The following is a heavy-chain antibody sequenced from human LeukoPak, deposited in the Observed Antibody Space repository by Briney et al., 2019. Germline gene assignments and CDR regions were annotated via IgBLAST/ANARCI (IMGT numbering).Heavy chain of an antibody. CDR2: FDPEDGET. Sequence: ASVKVSCKVSGYTLTELSMHWVRQAPGKGLEWMGGFDPEDGETIYAQKFQGRVTMTEDTSTDTAYMELSSLRSEDTAVYYCATDKVGAKGLWRYYFDYWGQGTLVTVSS. CDR1: GYTLTELS. CDR3: ATDKVGAKGLWRYYFDY. D-gene: IGHD1-26*01. J-gene: IGHJ4*02. V-gene: IGHV1-24*01.